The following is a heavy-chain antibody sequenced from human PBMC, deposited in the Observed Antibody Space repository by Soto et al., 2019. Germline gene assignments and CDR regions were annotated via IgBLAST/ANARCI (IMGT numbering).Heavy chain of an antibody. CDR3: ARSRIEYSSSSVGSPYSCGNWFDP. CDR1: GFTFSSYA. J-gene: IGHJ5*02. CDR2: ISGSGGST. Sequence: GSLRLSCAASGFTFSSYAMSWVRQAPGKGLEWVSAISGSGGSTYYADSVKGRFTISRDNSKNTLYLQMNSLRAEDTAVYYCARSRIEYSSSSVGSPYSCGNWFDPWGQGTLVTVSS. D-gene: IGHD6-6*01. V-gene: IGHV3-23*01.